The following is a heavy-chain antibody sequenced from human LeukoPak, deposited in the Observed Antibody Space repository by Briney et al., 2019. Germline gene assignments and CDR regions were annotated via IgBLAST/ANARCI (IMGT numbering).Heavy chain of an antibody. D-gene: IGHD3-10*01. CDR1: GGSFSGYY. Sequence: SETLSLTCAVYGGSFSGYYWSWIRQPPGKGLEWIGYIYYSGSTNYNPSLKSRVTISVDTSKNQFSLKLSSVTAADTAVYYCARSAVRGVIIRYYFDYWGQGTLVTVSS. J-gene: IGHJ4*02. CDR3: ARSAVRGVIIRYYFDY. CDR2: IYYSGST. V-gene: IGHV4-59*01.